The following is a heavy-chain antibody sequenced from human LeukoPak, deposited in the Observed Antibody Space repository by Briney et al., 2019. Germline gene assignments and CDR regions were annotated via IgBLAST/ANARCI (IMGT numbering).Heavy chain of an antibody. D-gene: IGHD4-17*01. Sequence: SQTLSLTCAISGDTVPSNSAAWNWIRQSPSRGLEWLGRTYYTSKWSNDYAVSVKSRITIHHDTSKNQFSLKLSSVTAADTAVYYCARGTLYGEYVFDYWGQGTLVTVSS. CDR2: TYYTSKWSN. CDR1: GDTVPSNSAA. J-gene: IGHJ4*02. V-gene: IGHV6-1*01. CDR3: ARGTLYGEYVFDY.